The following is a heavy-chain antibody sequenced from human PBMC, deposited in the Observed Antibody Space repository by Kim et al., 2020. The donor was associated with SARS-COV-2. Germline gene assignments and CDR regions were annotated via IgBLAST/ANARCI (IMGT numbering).Heavy chain of an antibody. Sequence: SETLSLTCTVSGTVSGDSIRSYYWSWIRQPPGKGLEWIGYIFYSGSTNNNPSLKSRVTISMDTSKKQFSLQLSSVTAADTAVYYCARGHTYNSGWY. V-gene: IGHV4-59*08. CDR2: IFYSGST. J-gene: IGHJ2*01. CDR1: GDSIRSYY. D-gene: IGHD6-19*01. CDR3: ARGHTYNSGWY.